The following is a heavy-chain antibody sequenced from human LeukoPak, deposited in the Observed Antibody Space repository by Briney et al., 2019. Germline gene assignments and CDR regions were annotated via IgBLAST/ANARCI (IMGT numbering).Heavy chain of an antibody. Sequence: GASVKVSCKASGGTFSSYAISWVRQAPGQGLEWMGGIIPIFGTANYAQKFQGRVTITTDESTNTAYMELSSLRSEDTAVYYCARGSRVELLNWGQGTLVTVSS. CDR3: ARGSRVELLN. CDR1: GGTFSSYA. V-gene: IGHV1-69*05. CDR2: IIPIFGTA. D-gene: IGHD3-10*01. J-gene: IGHJ4*02.